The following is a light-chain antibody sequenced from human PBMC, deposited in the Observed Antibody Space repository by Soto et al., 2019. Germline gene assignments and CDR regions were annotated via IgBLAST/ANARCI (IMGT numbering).Light chain of an antibody. CDR3: SSYAGSNNLL. CDR1: SSDVGGYKF. J-gene: IGLJ2*01. CDR2: EVN. Sequence: QSALTQPPSASGSPGQSVTISCTGTSSDVGGYKFVSWYQQRPGKAPKLMIYEVNKRPSGVPDRFSGSKSGNTASLAVSGLQAEDEADYYCSSYAGSNNLLFGGGTKVTVL. V-gene: IGLV2-8*01.